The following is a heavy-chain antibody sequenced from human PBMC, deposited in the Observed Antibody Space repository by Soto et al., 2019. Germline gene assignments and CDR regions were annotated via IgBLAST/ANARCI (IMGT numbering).Heavy chain of an antibody. CDR1: GFTFDDYA. CDR2: ISWNSGNI. J-gene: IGHJ4*02. Sequence: EVQLVESGGGLVQPGRSLRVSCAASGFTFDDYAMHWVRQAPGKGLEGVSGISWNSGNIGYADSVKGRFTISRDNAKNSLYLQMNSLRAEDTALYYCAKDGSGGRGLAWGQGTLVTVSS. V-gene: IGHV3-9*01. D-gene: IGHD3-10*01. CDR3: AKDGSGGRGLA.